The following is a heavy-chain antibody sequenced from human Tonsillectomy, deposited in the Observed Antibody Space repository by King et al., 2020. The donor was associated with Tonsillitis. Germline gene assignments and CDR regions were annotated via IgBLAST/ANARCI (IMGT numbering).Heavy chain of an antibody. V-gene: IGHV4-31*03. CDR3: ARDRGEGPFDY. J-gene: IGHJ4*02. Sequence: VQLQESGPGLVNPSQTLSLTCTVSGASLSSGGSYWRWIRQHPGKGLEWIGYIYYTGSTYYNPSLKSRLSISIDASENQFSLKLSSVTAADTAVYFCARDRGEGPFDYWGQGTLVTVSS. CDR2: IYYTGST. D-gene: IGHD2-21*01. CDR1: GASLSSGGSY.